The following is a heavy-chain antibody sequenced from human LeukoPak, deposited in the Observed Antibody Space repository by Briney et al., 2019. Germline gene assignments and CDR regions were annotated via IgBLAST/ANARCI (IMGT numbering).Heavy chain of an antibody. J-gene: IGHJ4*02. Sequence: VASVKVSCKAYGYTFTSYYMHWVRQAPGQGLEWMGIINPSGGSTSYAQKFQGRVTMTRDTSTSTVYMELSSLRSEDTAVYYCARDLGYSSGWRLQDFDYWGQGTLVTVSS. CDR2: INPSGGST. D-gene: IGHD6-19*01. CDR3: ARDLGYSSGWRLQDFDY. V-gene: IGHV1-46*01. CDR1: GYTFTSYY.